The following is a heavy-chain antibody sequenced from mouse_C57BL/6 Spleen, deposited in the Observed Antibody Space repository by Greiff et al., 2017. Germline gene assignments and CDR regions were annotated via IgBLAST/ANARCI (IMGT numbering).Heavy chain of an antibody. D-gene: IGHD3-2*02. CDR1: VYTFPDHT. J-gene: IGHJ3*01. V-gene: IGHV1-78*01. Sequence: QVQLQQSDAALVKPGASLPISCTVSVYTFPDHTLHWMKQRPDQGLEWIGYIYPRDGSTKYNEKFKGKATLTADKSSSTAYMQLNSLTSEDSAVYFCARDSSGYAWFAYGGQGTLVTVSA. CDR2: IYPRDGST. CDR3: ARDSSGYAWFAY.